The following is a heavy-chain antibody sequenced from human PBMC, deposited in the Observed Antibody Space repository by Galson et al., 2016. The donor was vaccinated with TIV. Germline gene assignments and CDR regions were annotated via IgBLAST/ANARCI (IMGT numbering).Heavy chain of an antibody. CDR1: GFTFSGHA. Sequence: SLRLSCAASGFTFSGHAMHWVRQAPGKGLEWVALISYDGNNKYYADSVKGRFTISRDNSKNTLSLQMNSLRAEDTAVYYCARDRSIYFYYGMDVWGQGTTVTVSS. CDR3: ARDRSIYFYYGMDV. V-gene: IGHV3-30-3*01. J-gene: IGHJ6*02. CDR2: ISYDGNNK.